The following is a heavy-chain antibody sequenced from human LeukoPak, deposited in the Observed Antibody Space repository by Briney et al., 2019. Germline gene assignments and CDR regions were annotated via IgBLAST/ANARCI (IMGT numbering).Heavy chain of an antibody. CDR2: IKSKTDGGTT. CDR1: GFTFSNAW. D-gene: IGHD2-21*02. V-gene: IGHV3-15*01. CDR3: TTDQAYCGGDCYPSTGY. Sequence: GGSLRLSCAASGFTFSNAWMSWVRQAPGKGLEWVGRIKSKTDGGTTDYAAPVKGRFTFSRDDSKNTLYLQMNSLKTEDTAVYYCTTDQAYCGGDCYPSTGYWGQGTLVTVSS. J-gene: IGHJ4*02.